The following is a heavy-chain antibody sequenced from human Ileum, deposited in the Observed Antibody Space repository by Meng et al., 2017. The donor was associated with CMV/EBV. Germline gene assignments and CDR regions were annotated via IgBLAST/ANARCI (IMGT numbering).Heavy chain of an antibody. CDR2: INQDGSEK. J-gene: IGHJ6*02. V-gene: IGHV3-7*01. Sequence: GGSLRLSCVASGFSFSNYWMSWVRQAPGKGLEWVANINQDGSEKYYVDSVKGRFTISRDNAKNSLFLQMNGLRVEDTAVYFCARGLGRSYFYGVDVWGQGTTVTVSS. D-gene: IGHD3-10*01. CDR1: GFSFSNYW. CDR3: ARGLGRSYFYGVDV.